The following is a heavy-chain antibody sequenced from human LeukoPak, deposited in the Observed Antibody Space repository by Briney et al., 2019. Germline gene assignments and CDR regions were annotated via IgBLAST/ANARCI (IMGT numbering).Heavy chain of an antibody. CDR2: IYSGGST. Sequence: PGGSLRLSCAASGFTVSSNYMSWVRQAPGKGLEWVSVIYSGGSTYYADSVKGRFTISRDNSKNTLYLQMNSLRAEDTAVYYCARAAGIAVAPGDYWGQGTLVTVSS. CDR3: ARAAGIAVAPGDY. CDR1: GFTVSSNY. D-gene: IGHD6-19*01. J-gene: IGHJ4*02. V-gene: IGHV3-53*01.